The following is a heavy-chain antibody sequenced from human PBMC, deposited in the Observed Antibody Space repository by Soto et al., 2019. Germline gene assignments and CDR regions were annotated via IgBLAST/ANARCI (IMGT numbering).Heavy chain of an antibody. V-gene: IGHV5-10-1*01. D-gene: IGHD3-22*01. CDR1: GYSFAWYW. CDR2: IDPSDSQT. CDR3: ARQIYDSDTGPNFQYYFDS. Sequence: GQDLKISFKGSGYSFAWYWITWVRQKPGKGLEWMGRIDPSDSQTYYSPSFRGHVTISVTKSITTVFLQWSSLRASDTAMYYCARQIYDSDTGPNFQYYFDSWGQGTPVTVSS. J-gene: IGHJ4*02.